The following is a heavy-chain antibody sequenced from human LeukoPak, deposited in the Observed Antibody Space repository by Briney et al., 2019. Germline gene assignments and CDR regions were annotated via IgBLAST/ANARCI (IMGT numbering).Heavy chain of an antibody. CDR3: ARDLVGSITMDV. CDR1: GFTFSSYS. CDR2: ISSSSSYI. V-gene: IGHV3-21*01. Sequence: GGSLRLSCAASGFTFSSYSMNWVRQAPGKGLEWVSSISSSSSYIFYADSVKGRFTTSRDNAKNSLYLQVNSLRAEDTAIYYCARDLVGSITMDVWGKGTTVTVSS. J-gene: IGHJ6*03. D-gene: IGHD5-12*01.